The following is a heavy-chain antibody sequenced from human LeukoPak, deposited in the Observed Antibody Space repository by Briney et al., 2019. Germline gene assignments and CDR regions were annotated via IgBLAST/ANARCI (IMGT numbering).Heavy chain of an antibody. J-gene: IGHJ3*02. CDR2: IWYDGSNK. V-gene: IGHV3-33*03. CDR1: GFTFSTYG. CDR3: ARGFNGFDI. D-gene: IGHD3-16*01. Sequence: PGGSLRLSCAASGFTFSTYGMHWVRQAPGKGLEWVAVIWYDGSNKYYADSVKGRFTISRDDAKNSLYLQMNSLRADDTAVYYCARGFNGFDIWGQGAMVTVSS.